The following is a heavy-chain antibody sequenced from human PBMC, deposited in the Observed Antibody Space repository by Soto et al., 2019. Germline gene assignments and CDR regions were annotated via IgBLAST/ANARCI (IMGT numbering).Heavy chain of an antibody. J-gene: IGHJ4*02. CDR2: ISWHSGTI. Sequence: EVHLVESGGGLVQPGRSLRLSCAASGFSFRNYGMHWVRRVPGKGLEWVSGISWHSGTIGYADSVRGRFTISRDNAKNSLYLQMNSLRPEDTALYYCVKEKLYSKYEYYFDSWGQGTLVTVSS. CDR3: VKEKLYSKYEYYFDS. V-gene: IGHV3-9*01. CDR1: GFSFRNYG. D-gene: IGHD4-4*01.